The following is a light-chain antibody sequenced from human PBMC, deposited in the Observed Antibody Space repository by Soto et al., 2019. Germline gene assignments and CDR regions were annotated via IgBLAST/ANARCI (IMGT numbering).Light chain of an antibody. J-gene: IGKJ2*01. CDR3: QQYGSSHYT. CDR2: GAS. Sequence: EILLTQSPGTLSLSPGERATLSCRASQSVRNSYLAWYQQKPGQAPRLLIYGASGRATGIPDRFSGSGSGTDFTLTISTLEHYYSAVYYCQQYGSSHYTFGQGTKLEI. V-gene: IGKV3-20*01. CDR1: QSVRNSY.